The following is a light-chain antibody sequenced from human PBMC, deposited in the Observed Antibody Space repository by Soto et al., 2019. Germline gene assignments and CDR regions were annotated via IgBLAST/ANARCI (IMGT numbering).Light chain of an antibody. CDR1: QSVSRK. V-gene: IGKV3-15*01. CDR3: QQYNNWPRWT. J-gene: IGKJ1*01. Sequence: EIVMTRSPATLSVSPGERSTLSCRASQSVSRKLAWYQQKPGQAPRLLIYGASTRATGIPARFSGSGSGTEFTLTISSLKSADFAVYYCQQYNNWPRWTFGQGTKVDI. CDR2: GAS.